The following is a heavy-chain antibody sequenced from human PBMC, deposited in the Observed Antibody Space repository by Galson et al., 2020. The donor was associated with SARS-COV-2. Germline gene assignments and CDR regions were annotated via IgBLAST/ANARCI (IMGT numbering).Heavy chain of an antibody. J-gene: IGHJ4*02. V-gene: IGHV3-30*18. CDR3: AKELDAVDY. Sequence: GESLKISCAASGFTFSSYGMHWVRQAPGKGLEWVAVISYDGSNKYYADSVKGRFTISRDNSKNTLYLQMNSLRAEDTAVYYCAKELDAVDYWGQGTLVTVSS. CDR1: GFTFSSYG. D-gene: IGHD2-2*03. CDR2: ISYDGSNK.